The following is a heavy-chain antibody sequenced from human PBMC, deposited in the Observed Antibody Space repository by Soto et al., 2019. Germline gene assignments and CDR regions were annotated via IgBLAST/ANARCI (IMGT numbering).Heavy chain of an antibody. Sequence: SVKVSCKASGGTFSSYAISWVRQAPGQGLEWMGGIIPILGTANYAQKFQGRVTITADKSTSTAYMELSSLRSEDTAVYYCAGGTKTTVTPSYYYYGMDVWGQGTTVTVSS. CDR3: AGGTKTTVTPSYYYYGMDV. V-gene: IGHV1-69*10. J-gene: IGHJ6*02. CDR1: GGTFSSYA. CDR2: IIPILGTA. D-gene: IGHD4-17*01.